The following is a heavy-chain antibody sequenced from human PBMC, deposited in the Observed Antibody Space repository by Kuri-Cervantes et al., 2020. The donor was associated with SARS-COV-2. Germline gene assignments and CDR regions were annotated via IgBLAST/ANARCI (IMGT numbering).Heavy chain of an antibody. V-gene: IGHV3-48*03. CDR1: GFTFSSYE. CDR2: ISSSGSTI. Sequence: GESLKISCAASGFTFSSYEMNWVRQAPGKGLEWVPYISSSGSTIYYADSVKGRFTISRDNAKNSLYLQMNSLRAEDTAVYYCARGDSSGYLYYFDYRGQGTLVTVSS. D-gene: IGHD3-22*01. CDR3: ARGDSSGYLYYFDY. J-gene: IGHJ4*02.